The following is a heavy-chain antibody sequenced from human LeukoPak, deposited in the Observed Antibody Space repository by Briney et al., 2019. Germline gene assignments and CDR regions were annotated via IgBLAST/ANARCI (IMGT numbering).Heavy chain of an antibody. J-gene: IGHJ4*02. Sequence: WGSLRLSCAASGFTFSDFSMNWVRQAPGKGLEWVSSISSGSIYIRYADSVKGRFTIFKANAKNSLYLQMNSLRAEDTAVYYCARGGLRFLEWLLSVFDYWGPGTLVTVSS. CDR1: GFTFSDFS. CDR2: ISSGSIYI. V-gene: IGHV3-21*01. CDR3: ARGGLRFLEWLLSVFDY. D-gene: IGHD3-3*01.